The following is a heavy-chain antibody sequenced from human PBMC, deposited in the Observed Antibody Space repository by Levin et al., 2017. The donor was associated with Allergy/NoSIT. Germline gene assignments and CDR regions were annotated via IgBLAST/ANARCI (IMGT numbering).Heavy chain of an antibody. V-gene: IGHV3-30*18. Sequence: GESLKISCAASGFTFSSYGMHWVRQAPGKGLEWVAVISYDGSNKYYADSVKGRFTISRDNSKNTLYLQMNSLRAEDTAVYYCAKNWRFLEWLTPRGFDYWGQGTLVTVSS. J-gene: IGHJ4*02. CDR2: ISYDGSNK. D-gene: IGHD3-3*01. CDR1: GFTFSSYG. CDR3: AKNWRFLEWLTPRGFDY.